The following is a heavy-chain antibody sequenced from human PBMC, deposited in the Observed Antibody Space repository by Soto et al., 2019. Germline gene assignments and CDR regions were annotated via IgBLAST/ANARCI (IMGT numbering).Heavy chain of an antibody. J-gene: IGHJ3*02. CDR3: ARALKRAYDYIWGSYRPAAFDI. CDR2: IYYSGST. Sequence: QVQLQESGPGLVKPSGTLSLTCAVSSGSISSSNWWSWVRQPPGKGLEWIGYIYYSGSTNYNPSLKSRVTISVDTSKNQFSLKLSSVTAADTAVYYCARALKRAYDYIWGSYRPAAFDIWGQGTMVTVSS. D-gene: IGHD3-16*02. CDR1: SGSISSSNW. V-gene: IGHV4-4*02.